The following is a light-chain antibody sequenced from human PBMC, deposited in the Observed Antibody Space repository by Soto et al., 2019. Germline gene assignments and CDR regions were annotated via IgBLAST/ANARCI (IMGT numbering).Light chain of an antibody. V-gene: IGKV3-20*01. CDR3: QQLNSYPLT. CDR2: DAS. J-gene: IGKJ4*01. Sequence: EFVLTQSPGTLSLSPGERATLSCRASQTVRNNYLAWYQQKPGQAPKLLIYDASSRATGIPDRFSGGGSGTDFILTISSLEPEDFATYYCQQLNSYPLTFGGGTKVDIK. CDR1: QTVRNNY.